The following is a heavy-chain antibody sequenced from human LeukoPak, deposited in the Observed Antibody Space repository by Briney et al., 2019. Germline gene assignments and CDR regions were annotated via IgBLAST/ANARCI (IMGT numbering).Heavy chain of an antibody. Sequence: PGRSLRLSCAASGFTFSSYAMHWVRQAPGKGLEWVSSITGNALNTYQADFIKGRFTISRDDSKNTLYLHLSSLRVEDTAVYYCAKLQDFYDNSGYSYFDNWGQGTLVTVSS. J-gene: IGHJ4*02. CDR1: GFTFSSYA. D-gene: IGHD3-22*01. V-gene: IGHV3-23*01. CDR3: AKLQDFYDNSGYSYFDN. CDR2: ITGNALNT.